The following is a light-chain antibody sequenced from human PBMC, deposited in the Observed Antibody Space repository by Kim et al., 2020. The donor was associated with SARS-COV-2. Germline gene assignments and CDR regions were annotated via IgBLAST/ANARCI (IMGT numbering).Light chain of an antibody. J-gene: IGKJ2*01. CDR1: QDISNY. CDR2: DAS. Sequence: DIQMTQSPSSLSASVGDRVTITCQASQDISNYLNWYQQKPGKAPKLLIYDASNLETGVPSRFSGSGSGTDFTFTISSLQPEDIATYYCQQYDNLPPDTVGQGTKLEI. V-gene: IGKV1-33*01. CDR3: QQYDNLPPDT.